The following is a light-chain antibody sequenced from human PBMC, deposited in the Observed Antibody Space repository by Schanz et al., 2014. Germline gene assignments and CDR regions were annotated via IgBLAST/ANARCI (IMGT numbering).Light chain of an antibody. Sequence: EIVLTQSPATLSVSPGERATLSCRASQSVSNNLAWYQQKPGQAPRLLIYGASTRATGISTRFSGSGSGTEFTLTISSLQSEDSAVYYCQQYNYWYTFGQGTKLQIK. CDR1: QSVSNN. CDR3: QQYNYWYT. CDR2: GAS. J-gene: IGKJ2*01. V-gene: IGKV3-15*01.